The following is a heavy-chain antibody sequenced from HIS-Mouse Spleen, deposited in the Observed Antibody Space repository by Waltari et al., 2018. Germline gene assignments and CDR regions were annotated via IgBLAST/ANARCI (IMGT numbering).Heavy chain of an antibody. Sequence: QLQLQESGPGLVKPSETLSLTCTVSGGSISSSSYYWGWIRQPPGKGLEWIGSIYYSGSPSYNPSLKIRVTISVDTSKNQFSLKLSFVTAADTAVYYCAREIPYSSSWYDWYFDLWGRGTLVTVSS. CDR2: IYYSGSP. J-gene: IGHJ2*01. V-gene: IGHV4-39*07. CDR3: AREIPYSSSWYDWYFDL. CDR1: GGSISSSSYY. D-gene: IGHD6-13*01.